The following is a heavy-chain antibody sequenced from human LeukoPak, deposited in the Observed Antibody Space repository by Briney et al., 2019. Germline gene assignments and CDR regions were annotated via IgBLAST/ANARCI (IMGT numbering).Heavy chain of an antibody. CDR2: IIPIFGTA. CDR3: AGDWRKEPGSPDAFDI. J-gene: IGHJ3*02. D-gene: IGHD3-10*01. Sequence: SVKVSCKASGGTFSSYAISWVRQAPGQGREWMGGIIPIFGTANYAQKFQGRVTITADESTSTAYVELSSLRSEDTAVYYCAGDWRKEPGSPDAFDIWGQGTMVTVSS. V-gene: IGHV1-69*13. CDR1: GGTFSSYA.